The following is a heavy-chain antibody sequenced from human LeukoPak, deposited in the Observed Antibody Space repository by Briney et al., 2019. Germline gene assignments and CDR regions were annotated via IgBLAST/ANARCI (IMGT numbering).Heavy chain of an antibody. J-gene: IGHJ4*02. D-gene: IGHD3-22*01. CDR3: ASHDDSSGYYFDY. CDR2: IYSGGST. V-gene: IGHV3-53*01. CDR1: GFTVSSNY. Sequence: GGSLRLSCAASGFTVSSNYMSWVRQAPGKGLEWVSVIYSGGSTYYADSVKGRFTISRDNSKNTLYLQMNSLRAEDTAVYYCASHDDSSGYYFDYWGQGTLVTVSS.